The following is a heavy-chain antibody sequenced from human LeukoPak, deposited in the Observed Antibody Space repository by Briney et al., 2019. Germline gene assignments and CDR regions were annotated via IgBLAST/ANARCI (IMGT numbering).Heavy chain of an antibody. CDR2: IRYDGSNK. J-gene: IGHJ5*02. CDR3: AKSAGYSGYDNWFDP. V-gene: IGHV3-30*02. D-gene: IGHD5-12*01. CDR1: GFTFSSYG. Sequence: GGSLRLSCAASGFTFSSYGMHWVRQAPGKGLEWVAFIRYDGSNKYYADSVKGRFTISRDNSKNTLYLQMNSLRAEDTAVYYCAKSAGYSGYDNWFDPWGQGTLVTVSS.